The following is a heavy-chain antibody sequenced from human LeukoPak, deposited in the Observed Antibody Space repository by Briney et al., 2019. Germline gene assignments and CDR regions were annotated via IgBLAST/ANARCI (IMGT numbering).Heavy chain of an antibody. CDR2: IYYSGST. Sequence: PSETLSLTCTVSGGSISSYYWSWIRQPPGKGLEWIGYIYYSGSTNYNPSLKSRVTISVDTSKNQFSLKLSSVTAADTAVYYCARVPHSSSPTGYYYYYGMDVWGQGTTVTVCS. CDR3: ARVPHSSSPTGYYYYYGMDV. D-gene: IGHD6-13*01. CDR1: GGSISSYY. J-gene: IGHJ6*02. V-gene: IGHV4-59*01.